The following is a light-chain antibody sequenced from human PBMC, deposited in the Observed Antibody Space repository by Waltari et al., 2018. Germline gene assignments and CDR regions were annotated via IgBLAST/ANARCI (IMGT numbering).Light chain of an antibody. CDR1: VLAKLY. CDR2: KDS. J-gene: IGLJ2*01. CDR3: QSADSSGFYVL. V-gene: IGLV3-25*03. Sequence: SYELTQPPSVSVSPGQTATITCTGDVLAKLYSYWYQQKPGQAPVLVIYKDSERPSGIPDRFSGSSSGTTVTLTISAVHAEDEAAYYCQSADSSGFYVLFGGGTKLTVL.